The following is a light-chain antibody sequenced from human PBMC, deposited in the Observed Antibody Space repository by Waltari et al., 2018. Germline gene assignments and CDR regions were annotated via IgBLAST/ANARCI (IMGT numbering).Light chain of an antibody. CDR3: QQSYSTLWT. CDR2: AAS. CDR1: QSISSY. Sequence: DIQMTQSPSSLSASVGDRVTITCRASQSISSYLNWYQQKPGKAPKVLNYAASSLESGVPSRFSGSGSGTDFTLSISSLQPEDFATYYCQQSYSTLWTFGQGTKVEIK. V-gene: IGKV1-39*01. J-gene: IGKJ1*01.